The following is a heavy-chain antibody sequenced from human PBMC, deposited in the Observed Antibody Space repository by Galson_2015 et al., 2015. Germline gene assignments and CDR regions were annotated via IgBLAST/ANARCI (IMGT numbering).Heavy chain of an antibody. V-gene: IGHV1-3*01. J-gene: IGHJ5*02. Sequence: SVKVSCKASGYTFTSYAMHWVRQAPGQRLEWMGWINAGNGNTKYSQKFQGRVAITRDTSASTAYMELSSLRSEDTAVYYCARAPNYYGSGISVWFDPWGQGTLVTVSS. CDR3: ARAPNYYGSGISVWFDP. D-gene: IGHD3-10*01. CDR1: GYTFTSYA. CDR2: INAGNGNT.